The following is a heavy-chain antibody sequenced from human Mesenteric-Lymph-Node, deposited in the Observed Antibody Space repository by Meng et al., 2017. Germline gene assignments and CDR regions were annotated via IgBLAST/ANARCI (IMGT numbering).Heavy chain of an antibody. Sequence: GESLKISCATSGFTFSKYWMTWFRQAPGKGLEWVANIKADGSVKYYVDSVRGRFTISRDNAKNSLYLQMNGLRTEDTALYYCARGQWLVSVWGQGTRVTVSS. CDR2: IKADGSVK. CDR1: GFTFSKYW. CDR3: ARGQWLVSV. D-gene: IGHD6-19*01. J-gene: IGHJ4*02. V-gene: IGHV3-7*01.